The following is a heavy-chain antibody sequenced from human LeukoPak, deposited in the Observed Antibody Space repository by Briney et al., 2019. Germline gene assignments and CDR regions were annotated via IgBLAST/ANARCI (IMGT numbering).Heavy chain of an antibody. D-gene: IGHD6-13*01. CDR1: GFTFSSYA. Sequence: GGSLRLSCAASGFTFSSYAMHWVRQAPGKGLEWVAVISYDGSNKYYADSVKGRFTISRDNSKNTLYLQMNSLRAEDTAVYYCARDGGLQEQQLVGFDYWGQGTLVTVSS. CDR3: ARDGGLQEQQLVGFDY. J-gene: IGHJ4*02. V-gene: IGHV3-30-3*01. CDR2: ISYDGSNK.